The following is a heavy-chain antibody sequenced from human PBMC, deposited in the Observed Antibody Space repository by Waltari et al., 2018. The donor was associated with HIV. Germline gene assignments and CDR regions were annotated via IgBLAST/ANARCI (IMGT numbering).Heavy chain of an antibody. CDR1: GYTFNTYA. CDR2: VGAHRGNA. J-gene: IGHJ4*02. CDR3: ARGGGSCSNGVCYLMYTDMAPLDH. Sequence: QVQLVQSGDEVKKPGASVKVSCRASGYTFNTYAISWVRQAPGQGLEWMGWVGAHRGNADEAQKVQGRLIMATETSTGTADVELRSLRSDDTAVYYCARGGGSCSNGVCYLMYTDMAPLDHWGQGTLVTFSS. V-gene: IGHV1-18*01. D-gene: IGHD2-8*01.